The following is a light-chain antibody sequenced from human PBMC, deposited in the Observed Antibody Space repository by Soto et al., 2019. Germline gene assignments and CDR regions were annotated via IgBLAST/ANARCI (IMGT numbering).Light chain of an antibody. CDR2: DVT. CDR3: SSYTSSSTPVV. CDR1: SNDVGGYNF. V-gene: IGLV2-11*01. Sequence: QSALTQPRSVSGSPGQSVTISCAGTSNDVGGYNFVSWYQQHPGKAPKLVIHDVTRRPSGVPDRFSGSKSGNTASLTISGLQAEDEADYYCSSYTSSSTPVVFGGGTKLTVL. J-gene: IGLJ2*01.